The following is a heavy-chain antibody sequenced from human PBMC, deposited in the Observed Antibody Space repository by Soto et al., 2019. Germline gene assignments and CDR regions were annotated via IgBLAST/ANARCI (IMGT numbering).Heavy chain of an antibody. CDR1: GGTFNSYL. Sequence: QVQLVQSGAEVKNPGSSVKVSCQTSGGTFNSYLIDWVRQAPGQGLEWMGGIIPAFGTAKYAQKFQGRVTITADKSTTTAYMELRTLTSDDTAGYYCARGLDQPPVGLYFDTWGQGTLVTVSS. CDR3: ARGLDQPPVGLYFDT. V-gene: IGHV1-69*06. CDR2: IIPAFGTA. J-gene: IGHJ4*02. D-gene: IGHD2-2*01.